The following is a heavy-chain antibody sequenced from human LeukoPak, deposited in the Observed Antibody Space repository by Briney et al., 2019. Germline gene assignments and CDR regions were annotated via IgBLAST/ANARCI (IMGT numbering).Heavy chain of an antibody. D-gene: IGHD3-22*01. CDR2: IYPSGNT. CDR3: ARGDLYDSSGYYFDY. V-gene: IGHV4-30-2*01. J-gene: IGHJ4*02. CDR1: GGSVSSGDYS. Sequence: SQTLSLTCAVSGGSVSSGDYSWNWIRQPPGKGLEWIGYIYPSGNTNYNPSLKSRVTISVDRSKSQFSLQLTSVTAADTAVYYCARGDLYDSSGYYFDYWGQGTLVTVSS.